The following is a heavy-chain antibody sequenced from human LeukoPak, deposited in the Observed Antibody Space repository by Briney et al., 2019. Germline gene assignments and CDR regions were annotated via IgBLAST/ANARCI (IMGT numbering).Heavy chain of an antibody. Sequence: GGSLRLSCAASGFTLSTYWMSWVRQAPGKGLEWVANIKQDGSEKYYVDSVKGRFTISGDNAKNSLYLQMNSLRAEDTAVYYCARVITYYDILSGYTAGAFDIWGQGTMVTVSS. CDR3: ARVITYYDILSGYTAGAFDI. D-gene: IGHD3-9*01. CDR1: GFTLSTYW. V-gene: IGHV3-7*01. J-gene: IGHJ3*02. CDR2: IKQDGSEK.